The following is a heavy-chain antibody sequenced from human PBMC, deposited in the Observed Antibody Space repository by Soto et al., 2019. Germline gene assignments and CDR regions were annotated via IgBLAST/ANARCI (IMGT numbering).Heavy chain of an antibody. CDR1: GGSISSGGYY. Sequence: QVQLQESGPGLVKPSQTLSLTCTVSGGSISSGGYYWSWIRQHPGKGLEWIGYIYYSGSTYYNPSLNSRVTISVDTSKNQFSLKLSSVTAADTAVYYCARSLPGGIAAAGNNWFDPWGQGTLVTVSS. D-gene: IGHD6-13*01. CDR2: IYYSGST. J-gene: IGHJ5*02. V-gene: IGHV4-31*03. CDR3: ARSLPGGIAAAGNNWFDP.